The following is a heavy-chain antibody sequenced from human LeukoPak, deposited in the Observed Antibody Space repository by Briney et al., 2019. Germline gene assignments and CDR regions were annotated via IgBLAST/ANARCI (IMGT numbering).Heavy chain of an antibody. V-gene: IGHV4-59*01. Sequence: PSETLSLTCTVSGGSISSYYWSWIRQPPGKGLEWIGYIYYSGGANYNPSLRSRVTISVDTSKNQFSLKLSSVTAADTAVYYCARDRSGWADAFDIWGQGTMVTVSS. CDR2: IYYSGGA. D-gene: IGHD6-25*01. CDR1: GGSISSYY. J-gene: IGHJ3*02. CDR3: ARDRSGWADAFDI.